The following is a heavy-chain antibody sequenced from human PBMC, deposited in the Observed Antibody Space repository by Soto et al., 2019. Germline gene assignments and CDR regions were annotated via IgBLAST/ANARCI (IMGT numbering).Heavy chain of an antibody. D-gene: IGHD1-26*01. V-gene: IGHV1-46*01. CDR2: INPSGGST. Sequence: GPSVKVSCKASGYTFTSYYMHWVRQAPGQGLEWMGIINPSGGSTSYAQKFQGRVTMTRDTSTSTVYMELSSLRSEDTAVYYCARDEIVGATLGYWGQGTLVTVSS. J-gene: IGHJ4*02. CDR3: ARDEIVGATLGY. CDR1: GYTFTSYY.